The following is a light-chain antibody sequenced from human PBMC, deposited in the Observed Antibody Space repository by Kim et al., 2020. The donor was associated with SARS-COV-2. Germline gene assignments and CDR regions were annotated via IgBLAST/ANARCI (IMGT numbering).Light chain of an antibody. Sequence: SASVGARVTITCQASQDINNHLNWYQHKPGKAPELLIYDASNLETGVPSRCSGSGFGTDFTFIITSLQPEDIATYYCQQYDNLYTFGQGTKVDIK. CDR3: QQYDNLYT. CDR1: QDINNH. CDR2: DAS. J-gene: IGKJ2*01. V-gene: IGKV1-33*01.